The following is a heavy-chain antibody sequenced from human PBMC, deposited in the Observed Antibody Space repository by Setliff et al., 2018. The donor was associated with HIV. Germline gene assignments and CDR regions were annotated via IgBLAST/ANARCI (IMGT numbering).Heavy chain of an antibody. CDR1: GYTFTRYS. Sequence: ASVKVSCKASGYTFTRYSMNWVRQAPGQGLEWMGWLNTNTWNPTYAQGFTGRFVFSLDTSVSTAYLQISSLKAEDSAVYYCARRMEMTPIGYWGQGTLVTV. CDR3: ARRMEMTPIGY. D-gene: IGHD2-15*01. CDR2: LNTNTWNP. V-gene: IGHV7-4-1*02. J-gene: IGHJ4*02.